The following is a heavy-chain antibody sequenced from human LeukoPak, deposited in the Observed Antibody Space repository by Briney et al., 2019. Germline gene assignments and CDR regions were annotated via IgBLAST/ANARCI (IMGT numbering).Heavy chain of an antibody. CDR1: GYTFTSYD. CDR2: MNPNSGNT. Sequence: GASVKVSCKASGYTFTSYDINWVRQATGQGLEWMGWMNPNSGNTGYAQKFQGRVTITRNTSISTAYMELSSLRSEDTAVYYCARGLVTIFGVVVWFDPWGQRTLVTVSS. V-gene: IGHV1-8*03. CDR3: ARGLVTIFGVVVWFDP. J-gene: IGHJ5*02. D-gene: IGHD3-3*01.